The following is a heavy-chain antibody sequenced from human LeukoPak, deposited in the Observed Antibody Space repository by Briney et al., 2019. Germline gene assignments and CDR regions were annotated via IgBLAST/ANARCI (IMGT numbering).Heavy chain of an antibody. CDR1: GDSISSYC. CDR2: ICTSGST. D-gene: IGHD2-2*01. Sequence: SETLSLTCTVSGDSISSYCWSWLRQPAGKGLEWIGRICTSGSTTYNPSLKSRVTMSVDTSKNQFSLELSPVTAADTAVYHCASDRGYCGRTSYYQYFYYYMDVWAKGTTVTVSS. J-gene: IGHJ6*03. CDR3: ASDRGYCGRTSYYQYFYYYMDV. V-gene: IGHV4-4*07.